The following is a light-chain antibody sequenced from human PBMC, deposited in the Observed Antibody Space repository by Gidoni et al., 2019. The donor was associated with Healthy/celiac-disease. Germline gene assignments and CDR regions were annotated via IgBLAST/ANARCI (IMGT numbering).Light chain of an antibody. CDR2: AAS. CDR1: QSISSY. CDR3: QQSYSTPMYT. Sequence: DIQMTQSPSSPSASVGDRVTITCRASQSISSYLHWYQQKPGKAPKLLIYAASSLQSGVPSRFSGSGSGTDFTLTISSLQPEDFATYYCQQSYSTPMYTFGQGTKLEIK. V-gene: IGKV1-39*01. J-gene: IGKJ2*01.